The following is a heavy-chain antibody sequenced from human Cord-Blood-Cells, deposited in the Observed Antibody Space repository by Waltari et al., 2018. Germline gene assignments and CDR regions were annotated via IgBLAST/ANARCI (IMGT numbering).Heavy chain of an antibody. V-gene: IGHV3-43*02. CDR3: AILRITMVRGVIYGMDV. CDR1: GFTFDDYA. CDR2: ISGDGGST. Sequence: EVQLVESGGGVVQPGGSLRLSCAASGFTFDDYAMHWVRQAPGKGLEWVSLISGDGGSTYYADSVKGRFTISRDNNKNSLYLQMNSLRTEDTALYYCAILRITMVRGVIYGMDVWGQGTTVTVSS. J-gene: IGHJ6*02. D-gene: IGHD3-10*01.